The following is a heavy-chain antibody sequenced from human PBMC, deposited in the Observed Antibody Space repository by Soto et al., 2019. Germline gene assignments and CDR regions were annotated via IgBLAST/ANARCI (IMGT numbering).Heavy chain of an antibody. J-gene: IGHJ4*02. CDR3: ARQDYGDSPDS. CDR2: ISYNGAT. Sequence: PSETLSLTCTVSGASIGNRNTHGAWIRQSPGKGLEYIATISYNGATYYNPSLRSRATISADTSKNQFFLSLTSVTAADTAVYYCARQDYGDSPDSGGQGTLVTVS. V-gene: IGHV4-39*01. CDR1: GASIGNRNTH. D-gene: IGHD4-17*01.